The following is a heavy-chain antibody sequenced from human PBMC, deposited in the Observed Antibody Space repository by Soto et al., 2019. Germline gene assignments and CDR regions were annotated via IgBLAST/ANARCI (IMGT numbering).Heavy chain of an antibody. J-gene: IGHJ4*02. Sequence: EVQLLESGGGLVQPGGSLRLSCAASGFTFSSYAMNWVRQAPGKGLEWVSAISGSAATTHFADSVKGRFTISRDNSKNTLYLQMNRLRAEDTAVYYSARDRSYYDSSGSYSPPYWGQGTLVTVSS. V-gene: IGHV3-23*01. CDR3: ARDRSYYDSSGSYSPPY. D-gene: IGHD3-22*01. CDR1: GFTFSSYA. CDR2: ISGSAATT.